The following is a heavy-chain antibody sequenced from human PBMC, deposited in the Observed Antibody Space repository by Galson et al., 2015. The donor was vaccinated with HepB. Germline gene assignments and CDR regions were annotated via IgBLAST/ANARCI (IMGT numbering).Heavy chain of an antibody. CDR2: ISAYNGNT. D-gene: IGHD3-10*01. CDR3: ARGGLLWFGDYYYFDY. V-gene: IGHV1-18*01. Sequence: SVTVSCKASGSTFTSYGISWVRQAPGQGLEWMGWISAYNGNTNYAQKLQGRVTMTTDTSTSTAYMELRSLRSDDTAVYYCARGGLLWFGDYYYFDYWGQGTQVTVSS. CDR1: GSTFTSYG. J-gene: IGHJ4*02.